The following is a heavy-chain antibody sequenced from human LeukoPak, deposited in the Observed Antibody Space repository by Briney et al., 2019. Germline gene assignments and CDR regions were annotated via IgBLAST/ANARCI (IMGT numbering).Heavy chain of an antibody. CDR2: XAXNGNT. J-gene: IGHJ4*02. V-gene: IGHV1-18*01. Sequence: XAXNGNTNYAQKLQRRVTMTTDTSTSTAYMELRSLRSDDTAVYYCARDVGYYDSSGYYGVEFDYWGQGTLVTVSS. D-gene: IGHD3-22*01. CDR3: ARDVGYYDSSGYYGVEFDY.